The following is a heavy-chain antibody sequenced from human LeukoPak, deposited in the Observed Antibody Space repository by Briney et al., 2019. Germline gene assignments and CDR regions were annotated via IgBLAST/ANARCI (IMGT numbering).Heavy chain of an antibody. CDR3: ARQGQLVRDLDY. CDR1: GYCFTNYW. V-gene: IGHV5-51*01. J-gene: IGHJ4*02. D-gene: IGHD6-13*01. Sequence: PGESLKISCKGSGYCFTNYWIAWVRQMPGKGLECMGIIYPGDSDTRYSPSFQGQVTISADKSISTAYLQWSSLKASDTAMYYCARQGQLVRDLDYWGQGTLVTVSS. CDR2: IYPGDSDT.